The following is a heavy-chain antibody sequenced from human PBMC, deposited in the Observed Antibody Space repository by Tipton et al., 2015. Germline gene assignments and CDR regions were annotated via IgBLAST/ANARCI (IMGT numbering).Heavy chain of an antibody. CDR3: ASGCINFSCYYWFDP. CDR2: ISHSGNT. J-gene: IGHJ5*02. CDR1: GGSISSSSYV. D-gene: IGHD2-21*01. V-gene: IGHV4-39*07. Sequence: LRLSCSVSGGSISSSSYVWGWIRQPPGKGLEWIGSISHSGNTYYNPSLKSRVTMSRDTSKNQFSLKLTSVTAADTAVYYCASGCINFSCYYWFDPWGPGTLVTVSS.